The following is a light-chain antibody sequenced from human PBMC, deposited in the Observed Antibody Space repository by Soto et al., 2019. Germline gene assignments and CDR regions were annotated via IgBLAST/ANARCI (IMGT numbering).Light chain of an antibody. CDR2: DAS. V-gene: IGKV1-5*01. Sequence: DIQMPHSPSTLSASVGERVTIPCRPSQIISSGWAWYQQKPGKAPKLLIYDASSLESGVPSRFSGSGSGTEFTLTISSLQPDDFATYYCQQYNSYSGFTFGPGTKVDIK. CDR3: QQYNSYSGFT. J-gene: IGKJ3*01. CDR1: QIISSG.